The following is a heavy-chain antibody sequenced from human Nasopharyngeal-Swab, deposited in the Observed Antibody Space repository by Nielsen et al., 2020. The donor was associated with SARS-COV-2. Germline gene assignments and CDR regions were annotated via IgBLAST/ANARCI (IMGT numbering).Heavy chain of an antibody. V-gene: IGHV3-53*05. J-gene: IGHJ1*01. CDR3: AKPLSGYYYFQH. CDR1: GFTVSSNY. CDR2: IYSGGST. D-gene: IGHD3-22*01. Sequence: GESLKISCAASGFTVSSNYMSWVRQAPGKGLEWVSVIYSGGSTYYADSVKGRFTISRDNSKNTLYLQMNSLRAEDTAVYYCAKPLSGYYYFQHWGQGTLVTVSS.